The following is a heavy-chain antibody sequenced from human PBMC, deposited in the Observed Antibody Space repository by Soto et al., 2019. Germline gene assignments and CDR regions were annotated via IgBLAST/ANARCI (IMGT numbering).Heavy chain of an antibody. D-gene: IGHD3-3*01. CDR3: ARTRDFWSGNDAFDI. Sequence: SETLSLTCTVSGGSVSSGSYYWSWIRQPPGKGLEWIGYMYYSGSTNYNPSLKSRATISLDTSKNQFSLKLSSVTAADTAVYFCARTRDFWSGNDAFDIWGQGTMVTVSS. V-gene: IGHV4-61*01. CDR1: GGSVSSGSYY. CDR2: MYYSGST. J-gene: IGHJ3*02.